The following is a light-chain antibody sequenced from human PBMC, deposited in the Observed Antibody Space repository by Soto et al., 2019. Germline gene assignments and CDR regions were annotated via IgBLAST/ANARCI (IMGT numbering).Light chain of an antibody. J-gene: IGKJ1*01. CDR1: QSISSY. CDR3: QQSYTMPWT. CDR2: AAS. Sequence: DIQMTQSPSTLSASVGDRVTITCRASQSISSYLNWYQQKPGKAPKLLIYAASSLQSGVPSRFSGSGSGTDFTLTISSLQPEDFATYSCQQSYTMPWTFGQGTKVDIK. V-gene: IGKV1-39*01.